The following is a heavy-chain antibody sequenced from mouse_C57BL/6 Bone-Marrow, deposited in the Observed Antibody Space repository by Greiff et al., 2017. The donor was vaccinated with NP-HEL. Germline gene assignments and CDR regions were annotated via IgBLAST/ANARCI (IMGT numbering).Heavy chain of an antibody. D-gene: IGHD1-1*01. CDR3: TRSFPYYGSSYWYFDV. Sequence: VQLQQSGAELVRPGASVTLSCKASGYTFTDYEMHWVKQTPVHGLEWIGAIDPETGGTAYNQKFKGKAILTADKSSSTAYMELRSLTSEDSAVYYCTRSFPYYGSSYWYFDVWGTGTTVTVSS. CDR1: GYTFTDYE. J-gene: IGHJ1*03. CDR2: IDPETGGT. V-gene: IGHV1-15*01.